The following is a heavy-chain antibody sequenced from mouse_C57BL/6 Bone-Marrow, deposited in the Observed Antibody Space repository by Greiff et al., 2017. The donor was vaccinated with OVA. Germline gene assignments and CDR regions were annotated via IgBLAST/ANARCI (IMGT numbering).Heavy chain of an antibody. J-gene: IGHJ1*03. CDR3: ASYDGSSYGYFDV. CDR2: INPNNGGT. D-gene: IGHD1-1*01. Sequence: EVQLQQSGPELVKPGASVKISCKASGYTFTDYYMNWVKQSHGKSLEWIGDINPNNGGTGYNQEFKGKATLTVDKSSSTAYMELRSLTSEYSAVYYCASYDGSSYGYFDVWGTGTAVTVSS. CDR1: GYTFTDYY. V-gene: IGHV1-26*01.